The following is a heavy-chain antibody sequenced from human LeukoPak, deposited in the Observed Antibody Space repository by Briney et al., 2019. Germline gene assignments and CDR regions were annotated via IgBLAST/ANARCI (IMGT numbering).Heavy chain of an antibody. Sequence: ASVKVSCKASGYTFTSYYMHWVRQAPGQGLEWMGIINPSGGSTSYAQKFQGRVTMTRDTSTSTVYMELSSLRSEDTAVYYCARDIAVADHLTPEKNWFDPWGQGTLVTVSS. J-gene: IGHJ5*02. V-gene: IGHV1-46*01. D-gene: IGHD6-19*01. CDR2: INPSGGST. CDR1: GYTFTSYY. CDR3: ARDIAVADHLTPEKNWFDP.